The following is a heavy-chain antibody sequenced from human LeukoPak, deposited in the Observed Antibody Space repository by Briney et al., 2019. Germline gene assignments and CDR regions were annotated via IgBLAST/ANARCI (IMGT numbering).Heavy chain of an antibody. CDR2: ISSSSSYI. V-gene: IGHV3-21*01. CDR3: ARGLDYGDYIRYYYYYYMDV. CDR1: GFTFSSYS. D-gene: IGHD4-17*01. J-gene: IGHJ6*03. Sequence: GGSLRLSCAASGFTFSSYSMNWVRQAPGKGLEWVSSISSSSSYIYYADSVKGRFTISRDNAKNSLYLQMNSLRAEDTAVYYCARGLDYGDYIRYYYYYYMDVWGKGTTVTVSS.